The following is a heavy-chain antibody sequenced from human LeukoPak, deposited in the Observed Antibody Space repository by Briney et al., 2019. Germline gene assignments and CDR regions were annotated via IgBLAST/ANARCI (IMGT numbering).Heavy chain of an antibody. CDR2: TYQRSKWYN. Sequence: SQTLSLTCAISGDSVSINSAAWNWIRQSPSRGLEWLGRTYQRSKWYNDYAVSVKSRITINPDISKNQFSLQLDSVTPEDTAVYYCARSPSPYSSGWYFDYWGQGTLVTVSS. J-gene: IGHJ4*02. D-gene: IGHD6-19*01. CDR3: ARSPSPYSSGWYFDY. CDR1: GDSVSINSAA. V-gene: IGHV6-1*01.